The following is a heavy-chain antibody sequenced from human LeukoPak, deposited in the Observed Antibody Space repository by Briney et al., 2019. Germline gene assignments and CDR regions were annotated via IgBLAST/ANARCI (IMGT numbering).Heavy chain of an antibody. V-gene: IGHV4-34*01. D-gene: IGHD3-22*01. CDR1: GGSFSGYY. CDR2: INHSGST. Sequence: NASETLSLTCAVYGGSFSGYYWSWIRQPPGKGLEWIGEINHSGSTNYNPSLKSRVTIAVDTSKNQFSLKLSHVTAADTAVYYCARGTSDSSGYYYGAFDIWGQGTMVTVSS. J-gene: IGHJ3*02. CDR3: ARGTSDSSGYYYGAFDI.